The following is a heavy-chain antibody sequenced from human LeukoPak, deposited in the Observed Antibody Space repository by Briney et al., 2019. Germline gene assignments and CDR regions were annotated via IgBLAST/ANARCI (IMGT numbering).Heavy chain of an antibody. V-gene: IGHV1-2*02. D-gene: IGHD1-14*01. CDR1: GYTFTGYY. Sequence: GASVKVSCKASGYTFTGYYMHWVRQAPGQGLEWMGWINPNSGGTNYAQKFQGRVTMTTDTSTSTAYMELRSLRSDDTAVYYCARVKGRGTPDFDYWGQGTLATVSS. CDR2: INPNSGGT. CDR3: ARVKGRGTPDFDY. J-gene: IGHJ4*02.